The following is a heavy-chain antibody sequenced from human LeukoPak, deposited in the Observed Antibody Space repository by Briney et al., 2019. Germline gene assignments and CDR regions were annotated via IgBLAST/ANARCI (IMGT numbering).Heavy chain of an antibody. CDR3: AGSLVVGATYPYH. V-gene: IGHV3-74*01. J-gene: IGHJ5*02. CDR2: INSDGSST. Sequence: TGGSLRLSCAASGFTFSSYWMHWVRQAPGKGLVWVSRINSDGSSTSYADSVKGRFTISRDNAKNTLYLQMNSLRAEDTAVYYCAGSLVVGATYPYHWGRGTLVTVSS. D-gene: IGHD1-26*01. CDR1: GFTFSSYW.